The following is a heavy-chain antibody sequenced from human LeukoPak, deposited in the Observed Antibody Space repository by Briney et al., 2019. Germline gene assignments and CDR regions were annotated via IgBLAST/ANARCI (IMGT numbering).Heavy chain of an antibody. CDR3: AKKLDQGFGELFYYYYMDV. D-gene: IGHD3-10*01. CDR1: GFTFSDYY. J-gene: IGHJ6*03. CDR2: ISGSGGST. Sequence: GGSLRLSCAASGFTFSDYYMSWIRQAPGKGLEWVSAISGSGGSTYYADSVKGRFTISRDNSKNTLYLQMNSLRAEDTAVYYCAKKLDQGFGELFYYYYMDVWGKGTTVTVSS. V-gene: IGHV3-23*01.